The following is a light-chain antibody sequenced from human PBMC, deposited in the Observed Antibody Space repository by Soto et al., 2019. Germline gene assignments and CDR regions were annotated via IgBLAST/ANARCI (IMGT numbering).Light chain of an antibody. CDR3: QQYGSSPWT. CDR1: QSVSSIY. V-gene: IGKV3-20*01. J-gene: IGKJ1*01. CDR2: GAS. Sequence: EIVLTQSPGTLSLSPGERATLSCRASQSVSSIYLAWYQQKPGQAPRLLIFGASSRATGIPDRLSGSGSGTDFTLTISRLEPEDFAVYYCQQYGSSPWTFGQGTKVDIK.